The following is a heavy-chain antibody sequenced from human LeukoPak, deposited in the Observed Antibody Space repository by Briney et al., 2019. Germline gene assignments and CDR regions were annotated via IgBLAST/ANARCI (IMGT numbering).Heavy chain of an antibody. CDR3: AREKYGGSNDY. J-gene: IGHJ4*02. V-gene: IGHV4-59*01. D-gene: IGHD1-26*01. CDR2: IYYSVST. Sequence: SETLSLTCAVSSDSISGYHWSWIRQPPGKGLEWIGYIYYSVSTKYNPSLKSRVTISVDTSKNQFSLRLSSVTAADTAMYYCAREKYGGSNDYWGQGTLVTVSS. CDR1: SDSISGYH.